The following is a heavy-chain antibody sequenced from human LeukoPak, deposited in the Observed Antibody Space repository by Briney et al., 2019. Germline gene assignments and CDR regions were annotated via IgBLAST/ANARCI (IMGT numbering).Heavy chain of an antibody. V-gene: IGHV1-2*02. CDR1: RYPFSGYY. J-gene: IGHJ4*02. CDR2: INPESGAT. Sequence: ASVQVSCKASRYPFSGYYIHWVRQGPGQGLEWLGWINPESGATKYAQRFEGRVTLTRDTSVTTVHMELSGLRYDDSAVYYCARENLNYYGSGSYLYWGQGSQVTVSS. D-gene: IGHD3-10*01. CDR3: ARENLNYYGSGSYLY.